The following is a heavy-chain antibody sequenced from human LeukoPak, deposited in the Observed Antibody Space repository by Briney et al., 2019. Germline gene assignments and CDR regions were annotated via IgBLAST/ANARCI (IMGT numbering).Heavy chain of an antibody. J-gene: IGHJ4*02. V-gene: IGHV4-30-4*02. CDR2: IYYSGST. D-gene: IGHD5-12*01. CDR3: ARDQRWLRFLDY. CDR1: GGPISIGDYY. Sequence: SDTLTLICTVSGGPISIGDYYWRWIRQPPGKGLEWIGYIYYSGSTYYNPSLKSRVTISVDTSKNQFSLKLSSVTAADTAVYYCARDQRWLRFLDYWGQGTLVTVSS.